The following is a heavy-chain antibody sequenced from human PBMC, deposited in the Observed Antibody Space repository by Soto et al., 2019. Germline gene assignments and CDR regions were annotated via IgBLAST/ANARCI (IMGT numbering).Heavy chain of an antibody. J-gene: IGHJ4*02. CDR1: GFTLSDHY. D-gene: IGHD3-22*01. Sequence: EVQLVESGGDLVQPGGSLRLSCVASGFTLSDHYMDWVRQAPGKGLEWVGLIRNKPKSYTTNYAESVKGRFTISRDDSKNSLYLQMNSLTTEDTAIYYCADLTWGASYLPWSQGTLVTVSS. V-gene: IGHV3-72*01. CDR3: ADLTWGASYLP. CDR2: IRNKPKSYTT.